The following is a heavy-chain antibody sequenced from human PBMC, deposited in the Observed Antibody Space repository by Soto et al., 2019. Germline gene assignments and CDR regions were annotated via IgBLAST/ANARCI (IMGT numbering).Heavy chain of an antibody. CDR3: TMYYDILTGYPFDY. CDR2: IKSKTDGGTT. V-gene: IGHV3-15*01. CDR1: GFTFSNAW. J-gene: IGHJ4*02. Sequence: EVQLVESGGGLVKPGGSLRLSCAASGFTFSNAWMSWVRQAPGKGLEWVGRIKSKTDGGTTDYAAPVKGRFTISRDDSKNTLYLQMNSLKTEDTAVYYCTMYYDILTGYPFDYWGQGTLVTVSS. D-gene: IGHD3-9*01.